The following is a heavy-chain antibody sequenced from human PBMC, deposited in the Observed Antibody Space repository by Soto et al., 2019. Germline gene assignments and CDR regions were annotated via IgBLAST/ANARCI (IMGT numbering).Heavy chain of an antibody. D-gene: IGHD6-13*01. CDR1: GFTFSNNG. V-gene: IGHV3-30*18. J-gene: IGHJ4*02. Sequence: GGSLRLSCAASGFTFSNNGMHWVRQAPGKWLEWMGVISYEGSEKYYAGSVKGRFTISRDNSKNTLYLQMDTLRAEDTAIYYCVKDKGAAAGFDYWGQGILVTVSS. CDR2: ISYEGSEK. CDR3: VKDKGAAAGFDY.